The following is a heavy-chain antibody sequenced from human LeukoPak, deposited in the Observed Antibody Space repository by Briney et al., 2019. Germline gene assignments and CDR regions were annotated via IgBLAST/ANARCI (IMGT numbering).Heavy chain of an antibody. J-gene: IGHJ4*02. CDR3: AKYVWGSYPTFEDY. CDR2: ISYSGST. D-gene: IGHD3-16*02. V-gene: IGHV4-59*01. CDR1: GGSISSYY. Sequence: SETLSLTCTVSGGSISSYYWSWIRQPPGKGLEWIGYISYSGSTNYNPSLKSRVTISVDTSKNQFSLKLSSVTDADTAVYYCAKYVWGSYPTFEDYWGQGTLVTVSS.